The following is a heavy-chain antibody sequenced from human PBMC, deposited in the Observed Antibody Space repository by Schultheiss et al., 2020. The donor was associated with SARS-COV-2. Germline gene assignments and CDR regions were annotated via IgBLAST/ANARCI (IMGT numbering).Heavy chain of an antibody. CDR2: IFSDGNTK. V-gene: IGHV3-33*08. J-gene: IGHJ4*02. D-gene: IGHD3-22*01. Sequence: GESLKISCAASRFTFSNYGMHWVRQAPGKGLQWVAVIFSDGNTKYYADSVKGRFTISRDNAKNSLYLQMNSLRAEDTALYYCARHSVGYYHADYWGQGTLVTVSS. CDR3: ARHSVGYYHADY. CDR1: RFTFSNYG.